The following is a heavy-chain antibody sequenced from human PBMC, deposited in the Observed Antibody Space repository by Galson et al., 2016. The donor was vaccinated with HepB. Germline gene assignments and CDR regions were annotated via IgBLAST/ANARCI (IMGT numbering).Heavy chain of an antibody. Sequence: SLRLSCAASGFTFSGYWMTWVRQAPGKGLEWVANIKQDGSEKNYVDSVKGRFTIARENAKNLVYLQMNSLRAADTAMYYCSRAPAATESDYWGQGTLVTVSP. J-gene: IGHJ4*02. CDR3: SRAPAATESDY. CDR2: IKQDGSEK. V-gene: IGHV3-7*04. CDR1: GFTFSGYW. D-gene: IGHD6-25*01.